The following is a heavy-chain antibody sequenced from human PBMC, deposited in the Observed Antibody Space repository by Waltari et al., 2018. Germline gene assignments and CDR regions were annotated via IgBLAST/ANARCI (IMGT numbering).Heavy chain of an antibody. CDR1: GFTFGTPW. D-gene: IGHD3-10*01. Sequence: EVQLVESGGGLVQPGGSLRLSCAASGFTFGTPWMGWVRQAPGKGLEWVANINEDGSDIYYVDSVKGRFTISRDNAKNSLYLQMNSLRAEDTAVYYCARDMGQYTNYVAYWGQGTLVIVSS. J-gene: IGHJ4*02. CDR3: ARDMGQYTNYVAY. V-gene: IGHV3-7*03. CDR2: INEDGSDI.